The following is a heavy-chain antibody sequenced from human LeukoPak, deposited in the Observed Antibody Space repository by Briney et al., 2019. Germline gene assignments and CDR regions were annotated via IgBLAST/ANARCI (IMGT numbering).Heavy chain of an antibody. CDR3: TTANGWELPTDY. CDR1: GFTFSNAW. D-gene: IGHD2-15*01. CDR2: IKSKTDGGTT. V-gene: IGHV3-15*01. Sequence: GGSLRLSCAASGFTFSNAWMGWVRQAPGKGLEWVGRIKSKTDGGTTDYAAPVKGRFTISRDDSKNTLYLQMNSLKTEDTAVYYCTTANGWELPTDYWGQGTLVTVSS. J-gene: IGHJ4*02.